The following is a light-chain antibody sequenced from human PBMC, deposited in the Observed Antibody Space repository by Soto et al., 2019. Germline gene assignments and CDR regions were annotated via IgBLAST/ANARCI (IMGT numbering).Light chain of an antibody. CDR1: QSIRSW. Sequence: DIQMTQSPSTLSASVGDRVTITCRASQSIRSWLAWYQQKAGTAPKPLIYRASSLETGVPSRFSGSGSGTDFALTISSLQPDDFATYYCQQYDTYPWTFGQGTKVDIK. V-gene: IGKV1-5*03. J-gene: IGKJ1*01. CDR3: QQYDTYPWT. CDR2: RAS.